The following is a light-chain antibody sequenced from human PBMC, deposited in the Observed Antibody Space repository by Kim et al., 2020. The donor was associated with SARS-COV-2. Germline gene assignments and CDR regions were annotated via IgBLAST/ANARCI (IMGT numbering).Light chain of an antibody. Sequence: GQSITISCTGTSSDVGGYNYVSWYQQQPGKAPKLMIYDVTTRPSGVSNRFSGSKSGNTASLTISGLQAEDEAEYFCSSHTTSKTLVFGGGTQLTVL. CDR3: SSHTTSKTLV. CDR2: DVT. V-gene: IGLV2-14*03. CDR1: SSDVGGYNY. J-gene: IGLJ3*02.